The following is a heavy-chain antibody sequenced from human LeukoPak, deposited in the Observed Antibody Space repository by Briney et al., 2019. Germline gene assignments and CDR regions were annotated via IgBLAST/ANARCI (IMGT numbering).Heavy chain of an antibody. V-gene: IGHV3-74*01. D-gene: IGHD1-26*01. CDR3: AREGWELPLDY. CDR1: GFTFSSYW. CDR2: INSDGSRT. J-gene: IGHJ4*02. Sequence: GGSLRLSCAASGFTFSSYWMHWVRQAPGKGLVWVSRINSDGSRTSYADSVKGRFSISRDNAKNSLCLQMNSLRAEDTAVYYCAREGWELPLDYWGQGTLVTVSS.